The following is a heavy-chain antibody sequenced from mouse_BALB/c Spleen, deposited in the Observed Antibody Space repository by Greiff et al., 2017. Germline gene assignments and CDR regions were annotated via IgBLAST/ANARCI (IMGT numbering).Heavy chain of an antibody. CDR3: AKAYYGSSYWCFDV. D-gene: IGHD1-1*01. V-gene: IGHV14-3*02. Sequence: EVQLQQSGAELVKPGASVKLSCTASGFNIKDTYMHWVKQRPEQGLEWIGRIDPANGITKYDPKFPGKATITADTSSNTAYLQLSSLTSEDTAVYYCAKAYYGSSYWCFDVWGAGTTVTVSS. J-gene: IGHJ1*01. CDR1: GFNIKDTY. CDR2: IDPANGIT.